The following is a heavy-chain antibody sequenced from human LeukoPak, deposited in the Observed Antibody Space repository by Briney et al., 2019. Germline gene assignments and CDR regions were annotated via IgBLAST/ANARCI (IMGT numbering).Heavy chain of an antibody. CDR1: GGTFSSYA. D-gene: IGHD6-19*01. CDR2: IIPILGIA. Sequence: ASVKVSCKASGGTFSSYAISWVRQAPGQGLEWMGRIIPILGIANYAQKFQGRVTITADKSTSTAYMELSSLRSEDTAVYYCARALYSSGWAGYWGQGTLVTVSS. J-gene: IGHJ4*02. V-gene: IGHV1-69*04. CDR3: ARALYSSGWAGY.